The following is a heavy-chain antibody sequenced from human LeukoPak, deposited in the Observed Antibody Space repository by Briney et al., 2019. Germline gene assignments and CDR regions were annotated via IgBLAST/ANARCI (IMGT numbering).Heavy chain of an antibody. J-gene: IGHJ4*02. Sequence: SETLSLTCTVSGYSISSGYYWGWIRQPPGKGLEWIGSIYHSGSTYYNPSLKSRVTISVDTSKNQYSLKLSSVTAADTAVYYCARDTYYYDSSGYFSFDYWGQGTLVTVSS. CDR2: IYHSGST. D-gene: IGHD3-22*01. CDR1: GYSISSGYY. V-gene: IGHV4-38-2*02. CDR3: ARDTYYYDSSGYFSFDY.